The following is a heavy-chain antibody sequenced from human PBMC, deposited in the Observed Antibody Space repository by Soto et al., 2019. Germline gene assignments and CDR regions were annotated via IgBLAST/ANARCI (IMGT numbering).Heavy chain of an antibody. CDR1: GYTFTSYD. Sequence: ASVKVSCKASGYTFTSYDINWVRQATGQGLEWMGWMNPNSVNTGYAQKCQGRVTMTRNTSISTAYMELSSLRSEDTAVYYCARSMVAAANWFDPWGQGTLVTVSS. CDR2: MNPNSVNT. CDR3: ARSMVAAANWFDP. J-gene: IGHJ5*02. V-gene: IGHV1-8*01. D-gene: IGHD2-15*01.